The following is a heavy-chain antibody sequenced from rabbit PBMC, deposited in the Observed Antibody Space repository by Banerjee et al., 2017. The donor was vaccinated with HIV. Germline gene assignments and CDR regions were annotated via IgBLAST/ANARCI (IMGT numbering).Heavy chain of an antibody. CDR1: GFSFSNKYV. Sequence: QEQLEESGGDLVKPEGSLTITCTASGFSFSNKYVMCWVRQAPGKGLEWIACINTSSGNTVYASWVDGRFTISRSTSLKTVDLKMTSLTAADTATYFCARDLAGVIGWNFNLWGPGTLVTVS. CDR2: INTSSGNT. J-gene: IGHJ4*01. D-gene: IGHD4-1*01. V-gene: IGHV1S43*01. CDR3: ARDLAGVIGWNFNL.